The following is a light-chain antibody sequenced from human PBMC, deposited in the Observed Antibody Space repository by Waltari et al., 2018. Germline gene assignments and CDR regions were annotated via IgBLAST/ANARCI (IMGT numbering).Light chain of an antibody. Sequence: QSALTQPASLSASPGQSITISCTGTSGSIGPYLYGSWYQNHPDKAPKLIIYEVSNRPSGVSNRFSGSKSGNTAALTISGLQTEDESHYYCCSYTTASTVVFGGGTKVTVL. CDR3: CSYTTASTVV. V-gene: IGLV2-14*01. CDR1: SGSIGPYLY. CDR2: EVS. J-gene: IGLJ2*01.